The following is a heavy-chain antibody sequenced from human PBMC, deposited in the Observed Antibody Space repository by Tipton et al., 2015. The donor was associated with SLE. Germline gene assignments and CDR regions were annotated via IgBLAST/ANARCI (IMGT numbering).Heavy chain of an antibody. D-gene: IGHD1-26*01. CDR3: ARDFKGIVADYFDY. J-gene: IGHJ4*02. CDR1: GGSISSHY. CDR2: IYYTGST. V-gene: IGHV4-59*11. Sequence: LRLSCTVSGGSISSHYWSWIRQPPGKGLEWIGYIYYTGSTHYNPSLKTRVTISVDTSKNQFSLKLSSVTAADTAVYYCARDFKGIVADYFDYWGQGTLVTVSS.